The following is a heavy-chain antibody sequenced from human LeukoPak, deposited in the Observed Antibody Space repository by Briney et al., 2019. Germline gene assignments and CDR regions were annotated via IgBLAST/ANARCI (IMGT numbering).Heavy chain of an antibody. CDR3: AKSPWIYGLVTRGGYFDF. J-gene: IGHJ4*02. CDR1: GLPFSSFG. V-gene: IGHV3-30*18. D-gene: IGHD3/OR15-3a*01. Sequence: GGSLSLSCEAAGLPFSSFGMNWVRQAQGKGLEWLAVISYDGSYKYYADSLKGRFTISRDNSKNTLYLQMNSLSTEDTAVYYCAKSPWIYGLVTRGGYFDFWGQGTLVTVSS. CDR2: ISYDGSYK.